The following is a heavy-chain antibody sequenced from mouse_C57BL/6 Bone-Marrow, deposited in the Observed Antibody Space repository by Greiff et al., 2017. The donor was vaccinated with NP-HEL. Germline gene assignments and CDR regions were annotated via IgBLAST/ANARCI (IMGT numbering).Heavy chain of an antibody. CDR3: ARSPSYYYGSSYYAMDY. J-gene: IGHJ4*01. CDR2: ISYSGST. CDR1: GYSITSDY. V-gene: IGHV3-8*01. D-gene: IGHD1-1*01. Sequence: EVQLVESGPGLAKPSQTLSLTCSVTGYSITSDYWTWIRKFPGNKLEYMGYISYSGSTYYNPSLKSRISITRDTSKNQYYLQLNSVTTEDTATYYCARSPSYYYGSSYYAMDYWGQGTSVTVSS.